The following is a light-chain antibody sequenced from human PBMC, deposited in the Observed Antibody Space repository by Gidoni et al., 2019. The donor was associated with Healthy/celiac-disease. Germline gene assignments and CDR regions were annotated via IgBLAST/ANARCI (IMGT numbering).Light chain of an antibody. CDR1: QSVSSY. CDR3: QQRSNWPSFT. J-gene: IGKJ3*01. CDR2: DAS. V-gene: IGKV3-11*01. Sequence: EIVLTQSPATLSLSPGERATLSCRASQSVSSYLAWYQQKPGQAPRLLIYDASNRATGIPARFSGSGSGTDFTLTISSLEPEDCAVYYCQQRSNWPSFTFGPXTKVDIK.